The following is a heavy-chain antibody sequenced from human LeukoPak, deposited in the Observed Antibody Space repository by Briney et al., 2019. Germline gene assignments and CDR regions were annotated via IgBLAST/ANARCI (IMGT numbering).Heavy chain of an antibody. D-gene: IGHD6-13*01. CDR2: ISYDGNIT. CDR1: GFIFNSYA. CDR3: ARDLYSSSWSSYYFDY. V-gene: IGHV3-30-3*01. Sequence: QTGGSLRLSCAASGFIFNSYAMHWVRQAPGKGLEWVAFISYDGNITYYADSVRGRFTISRDNSKNTVYLQMNSLRAEDTAVYYCARDLYSSSWSSYYFDYWGQGTLVTVSS. J-gene: IGHJ4*02.